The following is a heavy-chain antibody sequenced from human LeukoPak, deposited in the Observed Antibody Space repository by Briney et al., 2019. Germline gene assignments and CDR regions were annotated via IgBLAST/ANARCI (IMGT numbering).Heavy chain of an antibody. Sequence: SETLSLTCTVPGGSISSYYWTWIRQPAGKGLEWIGRTHTSGSTNYNPSLKSRVTMSVDTSKNQFSLKLTSVTAADTAVYYCARDHSSASYTYYYYYMDVWGNGTTVTVSS. CDR2: THTSGST. CDR1: GGSISSYY. J-gene: IGHJ6*03. V-gene: IGHV4-4*07. D-gene: IGHD1-26*01. CDR3: ARDHSSASYTYYYYYMDV.